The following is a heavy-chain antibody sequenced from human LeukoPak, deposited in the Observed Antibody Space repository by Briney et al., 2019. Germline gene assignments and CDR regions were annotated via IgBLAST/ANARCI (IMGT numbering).Heavy chain of an antibody. V-gene: IGHV3-74*01. J-gene: IGHJ4*02. CDR1: GFTFSNYW. D-gene: IGHD4-17*01. CDR3: ARDPFYGDADLDS. CDR2: IKSDGSIT. Sequence: GESLKISCAASGFTFSNYWMHWVRQAPGKGLVWVSRIKSDGSITTYADSVKGRFTISRDNAKNTLYLQMNSLRAEDTAVYYCARDPFYGDADLDSWGQGTLVTVSS.